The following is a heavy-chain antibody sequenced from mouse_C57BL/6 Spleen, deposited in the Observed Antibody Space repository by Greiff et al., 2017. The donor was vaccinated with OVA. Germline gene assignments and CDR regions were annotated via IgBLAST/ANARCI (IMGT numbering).Heavy chain of an antibody. V-gene: IGHV1-15*01. CDR1: GYTFTDYE. D-gene: IGHD4-1*01. J-gene: IGHJ4*01. CDR3: TRRRLTGTNAMDY. Sequence: VQLQQSGAELVRPGASVTLSCKASGYTFTDYEMHWVKQTPVHGLEWIGAIDPETGGTAYNQKFKGKAILTADKSSSTAYMELRSLTSEDSAVYYGTRRRLTGTNAMDYWGQGTSVTVSS. CDR2: IDPETGGT.